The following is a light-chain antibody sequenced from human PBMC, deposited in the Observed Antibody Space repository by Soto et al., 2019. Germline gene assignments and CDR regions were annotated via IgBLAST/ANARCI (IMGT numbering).Light chain of an antibody. CDR3: AAWDDSLSGYVV. CDR2: RNN. Sequence: QSVLTQPPSASGTPGQRVTISCSGSSSNIGSNYVYWYQQLPGTAPTLLIYRNNQRPSGVPDRFSGSKSGTSASLAISGLRSEDEADYYCAAWDDSLSGYVVFGGGTKVTVL. CDR1: SSNIGSNY. J-gene: IGLJ2*01. V-gene: IGLV1-47*01.